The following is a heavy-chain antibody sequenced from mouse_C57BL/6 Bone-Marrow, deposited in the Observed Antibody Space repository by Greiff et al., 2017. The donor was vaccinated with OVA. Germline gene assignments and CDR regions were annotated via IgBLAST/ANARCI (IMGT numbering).Heavy chain of an antibody. D-gene: IGHD1-1*01. J-gene: IGHJ2*01. Sequence: QVQLQQSGAELVRPGTSVKVSCKASGYAFTNYLIEWVKQRPGQGLEWIGVINPGSGGTNYNEKFKGKATLTADKYSSTAYMQLSSLTSEDSAVYFCAREAYGSSPYYFDYWGQGTTLTVSS. CDR2: INPGSGGT. CDR1: GYAFTNYL. V-gene: IGHV1-54*01. CDR3: AREAYGSSPYYFDY.